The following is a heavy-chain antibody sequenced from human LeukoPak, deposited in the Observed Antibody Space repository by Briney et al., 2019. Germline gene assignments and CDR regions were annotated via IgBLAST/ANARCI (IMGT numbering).Heavy chain of an antibody. V-gene: IGHV3-9*01. J-gene: IGHJ4*02. CDR2: ISWNSGSI. CDR1: GFTFSSYS. CDR3: AKDLGVTTGGLDY. Sequence: GGSLRLSCAASGFTFSSYSMNWVRQAPGKGLEWVSGISWNSGSIGYADSVKGRFTISRDNAKNSLYLQMNSLRAEDTALYYCAKDLGVTTGGLDYWGQGTLVTVSS. D-gene: IGHD4-17*01.